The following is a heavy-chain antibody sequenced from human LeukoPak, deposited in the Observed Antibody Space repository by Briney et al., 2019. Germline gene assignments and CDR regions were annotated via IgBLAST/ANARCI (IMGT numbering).Heavy chain of an antibody. CDR3: ARGLYDYYFDY. J-gene: IGHJ4*02. V-gene: IGHV4-4*07. CDR2: IYTTGST. D-gene: IGHD3-3*01. CDR1: GGSISSYY. Sequence: SETLSLTCTVSGGSISSYYWTWIRKPAGKGLEWIGRIYTTGSTNYNPSLKNRVTMSVDTSKTQFSLKLRSVTAADTAVYYCARGLYDYYFDYWGQGTLVTVSS.